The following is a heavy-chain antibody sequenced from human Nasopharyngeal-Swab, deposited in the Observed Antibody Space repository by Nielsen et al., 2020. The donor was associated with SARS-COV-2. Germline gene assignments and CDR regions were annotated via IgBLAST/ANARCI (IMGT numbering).Heavy chain of an antibody. CDR2: ISSSSSYT. J-gene: IGHJ4*02. D-gene: IGHD5-18*01. Sequence: GESLKISCAASGFAFSTYSMNWVRQAPGKGPEWVPSISSSSSYTYYADSVKGRFTISRDNAKNSLYLQMNSLRAEDTAVYYCAGAPKQVWSRDYFDTWGQGMLVTVSS. V-gene: IGHV3-21*01. CDR3: AGAPKQVWSRDYFDT. CDR1: GFAFSTYS.